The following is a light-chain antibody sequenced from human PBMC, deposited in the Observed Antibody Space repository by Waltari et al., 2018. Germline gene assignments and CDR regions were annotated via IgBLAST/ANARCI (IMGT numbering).Light chain of an antibody. J-gene: IGKJ3*01. CDR3: QQYYNWPLT. Sequence: EIVMTQSPATLSVSPGEGVTLSCRASRSVTNMLAWYQQKPGQGPRLLIYDASTRAAGIPARFSGSESGTEFTLTINSLQSEDFAVYFCQQYYNWPLTFGPGTKVDIK. V-gene: IGKV3-15*01. CDR2: DAS. CDR1: RSVTNM.